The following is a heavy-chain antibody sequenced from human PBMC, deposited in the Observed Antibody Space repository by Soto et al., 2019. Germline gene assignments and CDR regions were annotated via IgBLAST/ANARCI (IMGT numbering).Heavy chain of an antibody. CDR1: GYTFTGYY. CDR2: MNPNSGNT. Sequence: GASVKVSCKASGYTFTGYYMHWVRQAPGQGLEWMGWMNPNSGNTGYAQKFQGRVTMTRNTSISTAYMELSSLTSEDTAVYYCAKPLIARHSYSGMEVWGQGTAATVPS. CDR3: AKPLIARHSYSGMEV. D-gene: IGHD2-21*01. J-gene: IGHJ6*02. V-gene: IGHV1-8*02.